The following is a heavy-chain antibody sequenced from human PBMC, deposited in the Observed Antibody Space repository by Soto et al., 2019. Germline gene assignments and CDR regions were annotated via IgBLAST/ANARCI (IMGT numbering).Heavy chain of an antibody. V-gene: IGHV4-59*01. CDR1: GGSISSYY. CDR2: IYYSGST. D-gene: IGHD3-22*01. Sequence: PSETLSLTCTVSGGSISSYYWSWIRQPPGKGLEWIGYIYYSGSTNYNPSLKSRVTISVDTSKNQFSLKLSSVTAADTAVYYCARSPNSYDSSGYLDWGQGTLVTVSS. J-gene: IGHJ4*02. CDR3: ARSPNSYDSSGYLD.